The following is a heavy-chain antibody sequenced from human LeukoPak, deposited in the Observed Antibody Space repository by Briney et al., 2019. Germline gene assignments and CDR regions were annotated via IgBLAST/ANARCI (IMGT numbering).Heavy chain of an antibody. D-gene: IGHD1-1*01. CDR3: AKQQLTRLDANFDY. V-gene: IGHV3-30*02. Sequence: GGSLRLSCAASGFAFSAYGMHWVRQAPGKGLKWVAYIQNDESRTHYTDSVKGRFTISRDISKRTLYLQMNRLRPEDAAVYYCAKQQLTRLDANFDYWGQGNLVTVSS. CDR2: IQNDESRT. CDR1: GFAFSAYG. J-gene: IGHJ4*02.